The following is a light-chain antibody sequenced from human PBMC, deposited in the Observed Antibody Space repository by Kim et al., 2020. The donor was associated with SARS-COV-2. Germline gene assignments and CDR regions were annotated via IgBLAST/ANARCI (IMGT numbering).Light chain of an antibody. V-gene: IGKV1-27*01. Sequence: DTQMTQSPSSLSASVGDRVTITCRASQDISNYLAWYQQKPGKVPRVLIYAASALQSGVPSRFNGSGSGTDFILTISNVQPEDVGSYYCLKYNSAPWTFGHGTKVDIK. CDR1: QDISNY. J-gene: IGKJ1*01. CDR2: AAS. CDR3: LKYNSAPWT.